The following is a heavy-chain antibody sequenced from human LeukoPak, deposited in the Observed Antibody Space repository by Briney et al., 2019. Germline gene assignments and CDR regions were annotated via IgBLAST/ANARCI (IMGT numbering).Heavy chain of an antibody. CDR3: ARAVYDILTGYPPYYFDY. Sequence: TSETLSLTCTVAGGSISSGSYYWSWIRQPAGKGLEWIGRSYTSGSTNYNPSLKSRVTISVDTSKNQFSLKPSSVTAADTAVYYCARAVYDILTGYPPYYFDYWGQGTLVTVSS. D-gene: IGHD3-9*01. J-gene: IGHJ4*02. V-gene: IGHV4-61*02. CDR1: GGSISSGSYY. CDR2: SYTSGST.